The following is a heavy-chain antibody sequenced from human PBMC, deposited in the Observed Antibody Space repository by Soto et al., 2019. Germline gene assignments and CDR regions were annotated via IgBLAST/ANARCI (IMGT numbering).Heavy chain of an antibody. J-gene: IGHJ1*01. CDR2: ISSYGGHT. Sequence: ESGGGVVQPGRSLRLSCAASGFTFSNYVFHWVRQAPGKGLEWVAVISSYGGHTDYADSVKGRFTISRDNFRSTLSLQMDSLRTEDTAMYYWVRGRYYESNSNYDWNIAYLQHWGQGTLVTVSS. V-gene: IGHV3-30-3*01. D-gene: IGHD3-22*01. CDR1: GFTFSNYV. CDR3: VRGRYYESNSNYDWNIAYLQH.